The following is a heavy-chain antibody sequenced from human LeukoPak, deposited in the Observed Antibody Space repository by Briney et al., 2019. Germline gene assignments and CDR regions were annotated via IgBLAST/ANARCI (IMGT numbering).Heavy chain of an antibody. J-gene: IGHJ6*04. CDR2: INHSGST. CDR3: ARRGATMVRGTKLDYYYGMDG. Sequence: PSETLSLTCAVYGGSFSGYYWSWIRQPPGKGLEWIGEINHSGSTNYNPSLKSRVTISVDTSKNQFSLKLSSVTAADTAVYYCARRGATMVRGTKLDYYYGMDGWGKGTTVTVSS. V-gene: IGHV4-34*01. CDR1: GGSFSGYY. D-gene: IGHD3-10*01.